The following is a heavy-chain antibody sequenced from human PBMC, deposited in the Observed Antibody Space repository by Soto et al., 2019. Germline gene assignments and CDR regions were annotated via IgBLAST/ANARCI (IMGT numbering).Heavy chain of an antibody. CDR2: IKNKANSYTT. CDR3: ARVSLVGPSGGRYFDY. Sequence: PGGSLRLSCAASGFTFSAHYMDWVRQAPGKGLEWVGRIKNKANSYTTEYVASVEGRFTISREDSQNSLYLQMNSLKTEDTAVYYCARVSLVGPSGGRYFDYWGQGSQVAVSS. D-gene: IGHD1-26*01. CDR1: GFTFSAHY. J-gene: IGHJ4*02. V-gene: IGHV3-72*01.